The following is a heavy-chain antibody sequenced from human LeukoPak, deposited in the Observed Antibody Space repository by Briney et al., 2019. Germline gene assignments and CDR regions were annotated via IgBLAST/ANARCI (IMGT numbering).Heavy chain of an antibody. Sequence: PSQTLSLTCTVSGGSISSGGYYWSWIRQHRGKGLEWIVYIYYSGSTYYNPSLKSRVTISVDTSKNQFSLKLSSVTAADTAVYYCAREVIAAAERFFDYWGQGTLVTVSS. CDR2: IYYSGST. CDR3: AREVIAAAERFFDY. D-gene: IGHD6-13*01. V-gene: IGHV4-31*03. J-gene: IGHJ4*02. CDR1: GGSISSGGYY.